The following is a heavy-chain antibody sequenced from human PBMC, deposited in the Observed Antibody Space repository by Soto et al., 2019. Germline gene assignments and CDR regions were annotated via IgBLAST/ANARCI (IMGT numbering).Heavy chain of an antibody. D-gene: IGHD2-2*01. Sequence: QEHLEESGPGVVKPSQTLSLTCSLSGGSINTGDYYWNWLRQHPGKGLEWIGYIFHSGDTYYNPSLESRLTISIDTSNNHFSLELHSATAADTAVYFCAPAPRRTRAWFFDLWGRGSLVTVPS. CDR3: APAPRRTRAWFFDL. V-gene: IGHV4-31*03. CDR2: IFHSGDT. CDR1: GGSINTGDYY. J-gene: IGHJ2*01.